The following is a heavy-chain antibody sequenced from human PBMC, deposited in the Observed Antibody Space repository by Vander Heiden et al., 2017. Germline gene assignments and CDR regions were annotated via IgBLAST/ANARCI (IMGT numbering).Heavy chain of an antibody. D-gene: IGHD6-19*01. V-gene: IGHV3-9*01. CDR1: GSTFDDYA. Sequence: EVELVESGGGLVPPGRSLRLSCAASGSTFDDYAMHWVRQAPGKGLEWVSVKGRFTISGDNAKNSLYLQMNGLRAEDTALYYCSVAVAVTGGDYWGQGTLVTVSS. CDR3: SVAVAVTGGDY. J-gene: IGHJ4*02.